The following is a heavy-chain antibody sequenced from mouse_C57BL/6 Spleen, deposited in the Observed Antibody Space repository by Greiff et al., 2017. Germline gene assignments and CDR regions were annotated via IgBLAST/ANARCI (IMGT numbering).Heavy chain of an antibody. Sequence: ESGPGLVKPSQSLSLTCSVTGYSITSGYFWNWIRQFPGNNLEWMGYIRYDGSNNYNPSFKNRNSITRDTSKNPFFLKLNSVTSEDSATSSCARGGQRSNVDYFDYWGQGTTLTVSS. CDR1: GYSITSGYF. J-gene: IGHJ2*01. D-gene: IGHD3-2*02. CDR3: ARGGQRSNVDYFDY. CDR2: IRYDGSN. V-gene: IGHV3-6*01.